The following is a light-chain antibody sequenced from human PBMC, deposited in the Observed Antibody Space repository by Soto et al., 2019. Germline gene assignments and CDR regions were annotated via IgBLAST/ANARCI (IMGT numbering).Light chain of an antibody. CDR1: QSVTTNY. V-gene: IGKV3-20*01. Sequence: EIVLTQSPGTLSLSPVEKASLSCRSSQSVTTNYLAWYQQKPGQAPRLLIYGASNRATGIPDRFSGSGSGTDFTLSISRLEPEDFALYYCQQYATSPLTFGGGTKVDIK. CDR3: QQYATSPLT. CDR2: GAS. J-gene: IGKJ4*01.